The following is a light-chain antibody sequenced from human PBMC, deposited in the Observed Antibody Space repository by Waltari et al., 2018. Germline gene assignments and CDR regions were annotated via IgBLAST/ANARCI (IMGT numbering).Light chain of an antibody. J-gene: IGKJ3*01. CDR2: TAS. CDR1: QGISNY. V-gene: IGKV1-27*01. Sequence: DIQMTQSPSSLSASVGDRVTITCRASQGISNYLAWYQQKPGTVPTLLIYTASTLHSGSPTRFSGSGSATVSPLTISSLQPDDVATYYCQKYDSAPFAFGPGTRVDIK. CDR3: QKYDSAPFA.